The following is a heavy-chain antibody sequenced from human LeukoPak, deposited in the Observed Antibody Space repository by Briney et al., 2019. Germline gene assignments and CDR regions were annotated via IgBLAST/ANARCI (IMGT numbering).Heavy chain of an antibody. CDR3: ARDYGGNFGGDAFDI. Sequence: KPSETLSLTCTASGGSISSSSYYWGWIRQPPGKGLEWIGSIYYSGSTYYNPSLKSRVTISVDTSKNQFSLKLSSVTAADTAVYYCARDYGGNFGGDAFDIWGQGTMVTVSS. V-gene: IGHV4-39*02. D-gene: IGHD4-23*01. CDR2: IYYSGST. CDR1: GGSISSSSYY. J-gene: IGHJ3*02.